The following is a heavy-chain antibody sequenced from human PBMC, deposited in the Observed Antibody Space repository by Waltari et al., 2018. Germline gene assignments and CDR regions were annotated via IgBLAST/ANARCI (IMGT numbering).Heavy chain of an antibody. V-gene: IGHV3-7*01. CDR3: ARDFGVVIRGAYYYYGMDV. D-gene: IGHD3-3*01. CDR2: IKQEGSEK. CDR1: GFTFSSYW. J-gene: IGHJ6*02. Sequence: EVQLVESGGGLVQPGGSLRLSCAASGFTFSSYWMSWVRQAPGKGLEWVANIKQEGSEKYYGDSVKGRFTISRDNAKNSLYLQMNSLRAEDTAVYYCARDFGVVIRGAYYYYGMDVWGQGTTVTVSS.